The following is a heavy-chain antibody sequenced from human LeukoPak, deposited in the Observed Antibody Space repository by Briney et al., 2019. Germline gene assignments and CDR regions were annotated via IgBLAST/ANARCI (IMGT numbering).Heavy chain of an antibody. J-gene: IGHJ6*03. CDR3: AKDGHYQVIYWENYYYLDV. D-gene: IGHD2-2*02. CDR2: IRYDGSNK. V-gene: IGHV3-30*02. CDR1: GFTFSSYG. Sequence: GGSLRLSCAASGFTFSSYGMHWVRQAPGKGLEWVAFIRYDGSNKYYADSVKGRFTISRDNSKNTLYLQMNSLRAEDTAIYYCAKDGHYQVIYWENYYYLDVWGKGTTVTVS.